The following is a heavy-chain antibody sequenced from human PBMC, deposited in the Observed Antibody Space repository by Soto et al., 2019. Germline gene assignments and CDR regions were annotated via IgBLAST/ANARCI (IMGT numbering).Heavy chain of an antibody. D-gene: IGHD4-17*01. V-gene: IGHV3-23*01. CDR2: ISGSGGST. CDR3: AIQHRDSDYGDYTAITDY. CDR1: GFTFSSYA. Sequence: GGSLRLSCAASGFTFSSYAMSWVRQAPGKGLEWVSAISGSGGSTYYADSVKGRFTISRDNSKNTLYLQMNSLRAEDTAVYYCAIQHRDSDYGDYTAITDYWGQGTLVTVSS. J-gene: IGHJ4*02.